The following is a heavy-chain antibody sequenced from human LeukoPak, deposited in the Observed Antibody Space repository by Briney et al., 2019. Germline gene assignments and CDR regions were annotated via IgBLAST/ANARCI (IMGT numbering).Heavy chain of an antibody. Sequence: PSETLSLTCAVYGGSFSGYYWSWIRQPPGKGLEWIGEINHSGSTNYNPSLKSRVTISVDTSKNQFSLKLSSVTAADTAVYYCARGKPNYYDSSGYYKNYFDYWGQGTLVTVSS. CDR3: ARGKPNYYDSSGYYKNYFDY. V-gene: IGHV4-34*01. CDR1: GGSFSGYY. J-gene: IGHJ4*02. CDR2: INHSGST. D-gene: IGHD3-22*01.